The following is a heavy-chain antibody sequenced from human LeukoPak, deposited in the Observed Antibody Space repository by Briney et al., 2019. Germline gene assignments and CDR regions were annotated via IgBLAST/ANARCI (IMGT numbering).Heavy chain of an antibody. D-gene: IGHD3-3*01. Sequence: GGSLTLFCVASGLTFSSYAMTWLRPATGKGLEWVSTITGSASTTYYADSVKGRFTISRDNSKNTLSLQLNSLRAVDTAVYYCARARVWSGHFYSYYMDVWGRGTTVTVSS. CDR1: GLTFSSYA. V-gene: IGHV3-23*01. CDR2: ITGSASTT. CDR3: ARARVWSGHFYSYYMDV. J-gene: IGHJ6*03.